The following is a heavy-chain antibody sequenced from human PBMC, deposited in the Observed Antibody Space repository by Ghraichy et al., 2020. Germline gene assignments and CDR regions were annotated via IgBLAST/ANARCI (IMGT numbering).Heavy chain of an antibody. CDR2: ISYDGSNK. J-gene: IGHJ4*02. Sequence: LSLTCAASGFTFSSYAMHWVRQAPGKGLEWVAVISYDGSNKYYADSVKGRFTISRDNSKNTLYLQMNSLRAEDTAVYYCAREEDSSSPAPHDWGQGTLVTVSS. CDR1: GFTFSSYA. CDR3: AREEDSSSPAPHD. V-gene: IGHV3-30-3*01. D-gene: IGHD6-13*01.